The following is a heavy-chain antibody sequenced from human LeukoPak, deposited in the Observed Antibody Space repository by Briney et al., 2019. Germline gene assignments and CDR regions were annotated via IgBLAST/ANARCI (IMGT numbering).Heavy chain of an antibody. V-gene: IGHV3-9*01. CDR3: SKDLWRRSPPSDAFGLPDI. CDR2: FSWNSDSI. CDR1: GLMFDDYA. J-gene: IGHJ3*02. Sequence: GRSLRLSCAASGLMFDDYAMHWARHAPGKGREGVAGFSWNSDSIGYADSVKGRFTISRDNAKNSLYLQMNSLRPEDTALYYCSKDLWRRSPPSDAFGLPDIWGQGTMVTVSS. D-gene: IGHD3/OR15-3a*01.